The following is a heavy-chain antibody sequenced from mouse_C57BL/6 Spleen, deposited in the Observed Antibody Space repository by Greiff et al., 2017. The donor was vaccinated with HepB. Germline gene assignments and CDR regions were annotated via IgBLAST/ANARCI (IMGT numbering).Heavy chain of an antibody. CDR2: INPGSGGT. Sequence: VQLKESGAELVRPGTSVKVSCKASGYAFTNYLIEWVKQRPGQGLEWIGVINPGSGGTNYNEKLKGKATLTADKSSSTAYMQLSSLTSEDSAVYFCASKISSGAFDYWGQGTTLTVSS. V-gene: IGHV1-54*01. CDR3: ASKISSGAFDY. CDR1: GYAFTNYL. J-gene: IGHJ2*01. D-gene: IGHD3-1*01.